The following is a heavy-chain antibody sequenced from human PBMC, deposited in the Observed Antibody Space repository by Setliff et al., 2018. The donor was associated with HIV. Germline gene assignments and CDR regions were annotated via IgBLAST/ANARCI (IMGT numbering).Heavy chain of an antibody. Sequence: LETLSLTCTVSGGSLSAPSYFWAWIRQPPGKGLEWIGSVYSSGSATSYNPSLKSRVTISSDTSKNQFSLSLTSVTAADTAVYYCVRVDYGDYDFDYWGQGTLVTVSS. J-gene: IGHJ4*02. CDR1: GGSLSAPSYF. D-gene: IGHD4-17*01. CDR2: VYSSGSAT. CDR3: VRVDYGDYDFDY. V-gene: IGHV4-39*07.